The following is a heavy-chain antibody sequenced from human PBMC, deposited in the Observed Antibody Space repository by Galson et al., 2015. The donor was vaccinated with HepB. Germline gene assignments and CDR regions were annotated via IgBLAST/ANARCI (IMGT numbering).Heavy chain of an antibody. Sequence: SVKVSCKVSGYTLTELSMHWVRQAPGKGLEWMGGFDPEDGETIYAQKFQGRVTMTEDTSTDTAYMELSSLRSEDTAVYYCATVPYGSGSPNYYYYGMDVWGQGTTVTVSS. D-gene: IGHD3-10*01. CDR3: ATVPYGSGSPNYYYYGMDV. V-gene: IGHV1-24*01. CDR1: GYTLTELS. J-gene: IGHJ6*02. CDR2: FDPEDGET.